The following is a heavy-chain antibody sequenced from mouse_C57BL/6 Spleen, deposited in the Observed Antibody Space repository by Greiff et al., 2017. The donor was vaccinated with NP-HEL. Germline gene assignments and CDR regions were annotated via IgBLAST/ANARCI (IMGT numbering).Heavy chain of an antibody. CDR1: GYTFTDYN. Sequence: EVQLQQSGPELVKPGASVKIPCKASGYTFTDYNMDWVKQSHGKSLEWIGDINPNNGGTIYNQKFKGKATLTVDMFSSTAYMELRSLTSEDTAAYYCARSVRLYFDYWGQGTTLTVSS. J-gene: IGHJ2*01. CDR2: INPNNGGT. V-gene: IGHV1-18*01. D-gene: IGHD2-13*01. CDR3: ARSVRLYFDY.